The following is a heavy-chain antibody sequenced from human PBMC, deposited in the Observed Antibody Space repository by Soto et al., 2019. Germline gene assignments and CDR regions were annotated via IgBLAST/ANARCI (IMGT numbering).Heavy chain of an antibody. CDR1: GGSVSSTRAA. J-gene: IGHJ5*02. Sequence: PSQTLPLTYVITGGSVSSTRAAWNCFIHSPSRCLEWLGRTYYRSEWYNDYAVSVKSRITINPDTSKNQFSLQLNSVTPEDTAVYYCAREEVAGILLVNWFDPCGQGTLVTVSS. D-gene: IGHD6-19*01. CDR3: AREEVAGILLVNWFDP. V-gene: IGHV6-1*01. CDR2: TYYRSEWYN.